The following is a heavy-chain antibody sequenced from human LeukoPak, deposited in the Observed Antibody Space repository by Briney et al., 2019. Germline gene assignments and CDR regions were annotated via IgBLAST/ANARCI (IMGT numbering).Heavy chain of an antibody. CDR2: IYRGTSDY. CDR3: ARHDNGGIIRRLIPADALDN. CDR1: GYRFSNYW. Sequence: AESLKISCKGSGYRFSNYWIGWVRQLAAKRRVWMGIIYRGTSDYRYSASCQGQVTISADKSIRTAYLQWSSLKASDTAMYYCARHDNGGIIRRLIPADALDNWGQGTMVTVSS. V-gene: IGHV5-51*01. J-gene: IGHJ3*02. D-gene: IGHD3-10*01.